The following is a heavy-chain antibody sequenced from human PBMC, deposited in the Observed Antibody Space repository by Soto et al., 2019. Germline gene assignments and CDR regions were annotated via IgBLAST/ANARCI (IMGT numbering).Heavy chain of an antibody. J-gene: IGHJ4*02. Sequence: QVQLQESGPGLVKPSETLSLTCTVSGGSISSYYWSWIRQPPGKGLEWIGYIYYSGSTNYNPSLKSRVTISVDTSKNQFSLELSSVTATDTAVYYCARDNGYSYGYTLDHWGQGTLVTVSS. D-gene: IGHD5-18*01. CDR3: ARDNGYSYGYTLDH. V-gene: IGHV4-59*01. CDR1: GGSISSYY. CDR2: IYYSGST.